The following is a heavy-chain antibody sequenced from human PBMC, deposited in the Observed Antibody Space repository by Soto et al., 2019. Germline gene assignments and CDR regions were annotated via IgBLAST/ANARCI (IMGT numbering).Heavy chain of an antibody. CDR3: ARDDASRRGYYYYMDV. J-gene: IGHJ6*03. CDR2: INSDGSST. Sequence: EVQLVESGGGLVQPGGSLRLSCAASGFTFSSYWMHWVRQAPGKGLVWVSRINSDGSSTSYADSVKGRFTISRDNAKNTLYLQMNSLRAEDTAVYYCARDDASRRGYYYYMDVWGKGTTVTVSS. CDR1: GFTFSSYW. D-gene: IGHD1-1*01. V-gene: IGHV3-74*01.